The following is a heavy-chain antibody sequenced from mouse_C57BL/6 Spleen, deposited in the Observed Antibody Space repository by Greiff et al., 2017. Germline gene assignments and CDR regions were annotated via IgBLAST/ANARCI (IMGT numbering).Heavy chain of an antibody. CDR3: ARGSNYWYFGV. J-gene: IGHJ1*03. CDR1: GYSFTGYY. CDR2: INPSTGGT. D-gene: IGHD1-1*01. V-gene: IGHV1-42*01. Sequence: VQLQQSGPELVKPGASVKISCKASGYSFTGYYMNWVKQSPEKSLEWIGEINPSTGGTTYNQKFKAKATLTVDKSSSTAYMQLKSLTSEDSAVYYCARGSNYWYFGVWGTGTTVTVSS.